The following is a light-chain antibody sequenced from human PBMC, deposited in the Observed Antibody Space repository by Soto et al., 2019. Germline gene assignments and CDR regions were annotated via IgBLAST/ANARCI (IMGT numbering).Light chain of an antibody. J-gene: IGLJ3*02. CDR1: SSNIGSNT. CDR3: AAWDDSLKGGV. Sequence: QSVLTQPPSASGTPGQRVTISCSGGSSNIGSNTVNWYQQLPGTAPKLLIYSSNQRPSGVPDRFSGSKSGTSASLAISGLQSEDEADYYCAAWDDSLKGGVFGGGTKLTVL. CDR2: SSN. V-gene: IGLV1-44*01.